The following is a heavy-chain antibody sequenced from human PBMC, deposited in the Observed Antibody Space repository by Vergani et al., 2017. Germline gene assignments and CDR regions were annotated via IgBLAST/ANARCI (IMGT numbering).Heavy chain of an antibody. CDR3: ARGYTGTSLITHY. CDR1: GGSISSGGYY. CDR2: IYYSGST. J-gene: IGHJ4*02. V-gene: IGHV4-31*03. D-gene: IGHD1-7*01. Sequence: QVQLPESGPGLVKPSQTLSLTCTVPGGSISSGGYYWSWLRQHPGKGLEWIGYIYYSGSTYYNPSLKSRVTISVDTSKNQFSLKLSSVNAADTAVYYCARGYTGTSLITHYWGQGTLVTVSS.